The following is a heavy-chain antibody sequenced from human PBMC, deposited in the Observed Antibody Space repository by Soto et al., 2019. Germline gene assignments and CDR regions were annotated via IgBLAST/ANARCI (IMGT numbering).Heavy chain of an antibody. CDR3: ARALTLDGWYDF. J-gene: IGHJ4*02. CDR2: INPNSGGT. Sequence: ASVKVSFNASGYTFTGYYMHWVRQAPGQGLEWMGWINPNSGGTNYAQKFQGWVTMTRDTSISTAYMELSRLRSDDTAVYYCARALTLDGWYDFWGQGTLVTVSS. D-gene: IGHD3-3*01. CDR1: GYTFTGYY. V-gene: IGHV1-2*04.